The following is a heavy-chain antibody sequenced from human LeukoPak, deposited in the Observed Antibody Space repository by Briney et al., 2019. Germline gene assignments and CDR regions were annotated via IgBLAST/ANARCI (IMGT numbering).Heavy chain of an antibody. V-gene: IGHV4-59*01. CDR3: ARGRQRGYSYGRPFDY. J-gene: IGHJ4*02. D-gene: IGHD5-18*01. CDR1: GGSISSYY. Sequence: SETLSLTCTVSGGSISSYYWSWIRQPPGKGLEWIGYIYYSGSTNYNPSHKSRVTISVDTSKNQFSLKLSSVTAADTAVYYCARGRQRGYSYGRPFDYWGQGTLVTVSS. CDR2: IYYSGST.